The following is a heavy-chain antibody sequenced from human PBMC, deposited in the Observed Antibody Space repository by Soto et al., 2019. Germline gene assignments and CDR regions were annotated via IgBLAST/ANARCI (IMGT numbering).Heavy chain of an antibody. J-gene: IGHJ4*02. CDR1: GGSFSGYY. D-gene: IGHD2-2*01. V-gene: IGHV4-34*01. CDR3: ARGIGYCSSINCYSSRRLRFDS. CDR2: GIHRGTT. Sequence: QVQLQQWGAGLLKPSETLSLTCAVYGGSFSGYYWTWIRQSPEMGLEWIGEGIHRGTTYYNPSRKTGVTISVHTPRNQFSLKMRSVTAAEPAVYYCARGIGYCSSINCYSSRRLRFDSWGQGTLVTVSS.